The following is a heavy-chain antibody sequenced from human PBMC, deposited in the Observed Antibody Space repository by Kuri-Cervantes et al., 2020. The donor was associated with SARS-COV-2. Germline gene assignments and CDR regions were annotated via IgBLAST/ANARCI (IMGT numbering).Heavy chain of an antibody. Sequence: SVKVSCKASGGTFSSYAISWVRQAPGQGLEWMGGIIPIFGTANYAQKFQGRVTITADESTSTAYMELSSLRSEDTAAYYCARDRDDFWSGYRVNYYYYGMDVWGQGTTVTVSS. V-gene: IGHV1-69*13. J-gene: IGHJ6*02. D-gene: IGHD3-3*01. CDR2: IIPIFGTA. CDR1: GGTFSSYA. CDR3: ARDRDDFWSGYRVNYYYYGMDV.